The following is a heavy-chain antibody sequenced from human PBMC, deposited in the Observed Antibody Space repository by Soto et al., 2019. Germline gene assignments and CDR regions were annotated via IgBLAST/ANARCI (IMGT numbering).Heavy chain of an antibody. J-gene: IGHJ4*02. CDR2: MNPNSGNT. V-gene: IGHV1-8*01. D-gene: IGHD1-7*01. Sequence: ASVKVSCKASGYTFTSYDINWVRQATGQGLEWMGWMNPNSGNTSYSQKFQGRVTMTRNTSISTAYMELSSLRSEDTAVYYCAKVGWPGTTWGHEGDYWGQGTLVTVSS. CDR1: GYTFTSYD. CDR3: AKVGWPGTTWGHEGDY.